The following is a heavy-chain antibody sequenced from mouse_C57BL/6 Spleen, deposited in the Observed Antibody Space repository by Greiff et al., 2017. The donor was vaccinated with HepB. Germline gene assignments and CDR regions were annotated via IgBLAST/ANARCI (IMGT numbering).Heavy chain of an antibody. CDR2: IYPYNGVS. J-gene: IGHJ4*01. D-gene: IGHD1-1*01. CDR1: GYSFTGYY. V-gene: IGHV1-31*01. CDR3: ARSYYYGSSYDAMDY. Sequence: EVQLKQSGPELVKPGASVKISCKASGYSFTGYYMHWVKQSHGNILDWIGYIYPYNGVSSYNQKFKGKATLTVDKSSSTAYMELRSLTSEDSAVYYCARSYYYGSSYDAMDYWGQGTSVTVSS.